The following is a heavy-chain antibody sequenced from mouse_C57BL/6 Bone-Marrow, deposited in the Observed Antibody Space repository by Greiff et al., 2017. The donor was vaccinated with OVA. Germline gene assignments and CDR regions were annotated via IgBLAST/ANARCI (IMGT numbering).Heavy chain of an antibody. CDR2: ISNLAYSI. J-gene: IGHJ4*01. D-gene: IGHD1-1*01. Sequence: EVQLVESGGGLVQPGGSLKLSCAASGFTFSDYGMAWVRQAPRKGPEWVAFISNLAYSIYYADTVTGRFTISRENAENTLYLGMSSLRSEDTAMYYCARRDYYYGSYAMDYWGQGTSVTVSS. V-gene: IGHV5-15*01. CDR3: ARRDYYYGSYAMDY. CDR1: GFTFSDYG.